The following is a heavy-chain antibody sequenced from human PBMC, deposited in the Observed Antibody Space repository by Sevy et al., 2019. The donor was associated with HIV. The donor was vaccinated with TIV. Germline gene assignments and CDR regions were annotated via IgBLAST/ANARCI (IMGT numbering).Heavy chain of an antibody. CDR2: IYYNGHI. J-gene: IGHJ4*02. V-gene: IGHV4-59*08. D-gene: IGHD1-26*01. CDR3: AGENAWGRGYS. CDR1: GGSITSLY. Sequence: LSLTCTVSGGSITSLYWNWIWQPPGKGLEWIANIYYNGHINYNPSLKSRVTLSLDTSKNQFSLRLSSVTAADTAMYYCAGENAWGRGYSWGQGTLVTVSS.